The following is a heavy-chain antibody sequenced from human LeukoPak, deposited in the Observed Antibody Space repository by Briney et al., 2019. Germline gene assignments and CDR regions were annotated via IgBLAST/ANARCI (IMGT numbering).Heavy chain of an antibody. J-gene: IGHJ4*02. Sequence: QPGGSLRLSCAASGFTFSNNWMHWVRQAPGKGLVWFSRINSDGRTTTYADSVKGRFTIYRDNAKNTLYLQMNSLRAEDMAVYYCAMIKEGWGQGTLVTVSS. V-gene: IGHV3-74*01. D-gene: IGHD3-22*01. CDR2: INSDGRTT. CDR3: AMIKEG. CDR1: GFTFSNNW.